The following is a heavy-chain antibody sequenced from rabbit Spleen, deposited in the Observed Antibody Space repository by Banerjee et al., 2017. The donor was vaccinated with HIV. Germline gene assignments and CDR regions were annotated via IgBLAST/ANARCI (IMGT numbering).Heavy chain of an antibody. CDR2: IYAGSGDST. CDR1: GFSFSSNYY. Sequence: QSLEESGGGLVQPEGSLTLTCTASGFSFSSNYYMCWVRQAPGKGLEWIACIYAGSGDSTDYASWAKGRFTISKTSSTTVTLQLTSLTAADTATYFCARRDYSNYAGYAFDLWGPGTLVTVS. D-gene: IGHD7-1*01. CDR3: ARRDYSNYAGYAFDL. J-gene: IGHJ4*01. V-gene: IGHV1S40*01.